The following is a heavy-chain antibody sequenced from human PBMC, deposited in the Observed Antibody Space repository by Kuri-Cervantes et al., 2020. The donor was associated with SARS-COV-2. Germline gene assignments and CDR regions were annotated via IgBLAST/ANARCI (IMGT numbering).Heavy chain of an antibody. CDR3: ARVVPAAINGMDV. J-gene: IGHJ6*02. CDR2: INPNSGGT. V-gene: IGHV1-2*04. D-gene: IGHD2-2*01. CDR1: GYTFTGYY. Sequence: ASVKVSCKASGYTFTGYYMHWVRQAPGQGLEWMGWINPNSGGTNYAQKFQGWVTMTRDTSISTAYMELSRLRSDDTAVYYCARVVPAAINGMDVWGQGTTVTVSS.